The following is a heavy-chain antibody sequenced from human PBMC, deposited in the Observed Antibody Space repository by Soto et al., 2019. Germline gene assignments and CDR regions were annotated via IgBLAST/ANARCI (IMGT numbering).Heavy chain of an antibody. CDR3: ARVDCRGGYCYYYYYGMDV. J-gene: IGHJ6*02. Sequence: GGSLRLSCAASGFNFSSHAMHWVRRALGKGLEWVAVISYDGSNKYYADSVKGRFTISRDNSKNTLYLQMNSLSAEDTTVYYCARVDCRGGYCYYYYYGMDVWGQGTTVTVSS. V-gene: IGHV3-30-3*01. CDR2: ISYDGSNK. D-gene: IGHD2-15*01. CDR1: GFNFSSHA.